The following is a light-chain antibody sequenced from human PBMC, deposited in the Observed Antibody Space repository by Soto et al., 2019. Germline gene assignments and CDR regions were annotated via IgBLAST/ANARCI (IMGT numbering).Light chain of an antibody. CDR3: QQDYNLPRGAT. CDR1: QSVSSSY. CDR2: GAS. V-gene: IGKV3D-7*01. Sequence: PGERVTLSCRASQSVSSSYLTWYQQKPGQAPRLLIYGASTRATGIPARFSGSGSGTDFTLTISSLQPEDFAVYYCQQDYNLPRGATVGPGTKVDIK. J-gene: IGKJ3*01.